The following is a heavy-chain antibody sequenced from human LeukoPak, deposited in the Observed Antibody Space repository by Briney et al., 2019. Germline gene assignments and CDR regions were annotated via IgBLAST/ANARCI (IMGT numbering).Heavy chain of an antibody. Sequence: MPGGSLRLSCVASGFTFSSYSMNWVRQAPGKGLEWVSSISSSSSYIYYADSVKGRFTISRDNAKNSLYLQMNSLRAEDTAVYYCARDLGGMIVSGYFDYWGQGTLVTVSS. CDR3: ARDLGGMIVSGYFDY. CDR1: GFTFSSYS. J-gene: IGHJ4*02. D-gene: IGHD3-22*01. V-gene: IGHV3-21*01. CDR2: ISSSSSYI.